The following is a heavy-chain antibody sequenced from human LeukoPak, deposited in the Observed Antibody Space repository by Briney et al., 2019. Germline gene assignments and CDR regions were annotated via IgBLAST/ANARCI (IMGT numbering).Heavy chain of an antibody. V-gene: IGHV1-2*02. CDR2: INPNSGGT. J-gene: IGHJ4*02. Sequence: ASVKVSCKASGYTFTGDYMHWVRQAPGQGLEWMGWINPNSGGTNYAQKFQVRVTMTRDTSISTAYIELSRLRSDDTAVYYCAREGIQVWLLGAYWGQGTLVTVSS. CDR1: GYTFTGDY. CDR3: AREGIQVWLLGAY. D-gene: IGHD5-18*01.